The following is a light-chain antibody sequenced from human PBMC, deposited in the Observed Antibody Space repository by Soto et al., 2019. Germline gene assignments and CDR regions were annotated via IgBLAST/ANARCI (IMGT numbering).Light chain of an antibody. Sequence: IVFTQSPSTKTLSPGERATLSCRASQSVSISSLAWYQQKPGQAPRLLIYGASSRATGIPDRFSGGGSGTDFTLTISRLEPEDFAVYYCQQYATSPRTFGQGTKVDIK. CDR2: GAS. V-gene: IGKV3-20*01. CDR3: QQYATSPRT. CDR1: QSVSISS. J-gene: IGKJ1*01.